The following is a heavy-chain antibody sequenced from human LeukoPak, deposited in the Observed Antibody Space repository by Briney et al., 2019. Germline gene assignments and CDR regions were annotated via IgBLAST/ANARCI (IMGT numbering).Heavy chain of an antibody. CDR1: GFTFGDYY. V-gene: IGHV3-11*01. D-gene: IGHD4-17*01. CDR3: ASSRSGDDYGDYSGGTAPFDY. Sequence: GGSLRLSCAASGFTFGDYYMSWIRQAPGKGLEWVSYISSSGSTIYYADSVKGRFTISRANAKNSLYLQMNSLRAEDTAVYYCASSRSGDDYGDYSGGTAPFDYWGQGTLVTVSS. CDR2: ISSSGSTI. J-gene: IGHJ4*02.